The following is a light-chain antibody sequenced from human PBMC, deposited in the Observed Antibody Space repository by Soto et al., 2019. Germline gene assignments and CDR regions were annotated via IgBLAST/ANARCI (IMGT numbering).Light chain of an antibody. CDR3: QQYDRYST. V-gene: IGKV1-5*03. Sequence: DIQMTQSPSTLSASVGDRVTITCRASQSIRSWLAWYQQKPGKAPRLLIYKASSLESGVPSRFSGSGYGTEFTLTISSLQPDDSPPYYRQQYDRYSTFGGGTKVDI. CDR2: KAS. CDR1: QSIRSW. J-gene: IGKJ4*01.